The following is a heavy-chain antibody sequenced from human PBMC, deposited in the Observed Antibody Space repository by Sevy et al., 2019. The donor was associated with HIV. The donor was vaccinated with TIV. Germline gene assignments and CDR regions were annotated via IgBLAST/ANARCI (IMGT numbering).Heavy chain of an antibody. CDR1: GGSFSGYY. D-gene: IGHD3-16*02. CDR2: INHSGST. CDR3: ARTLPYDYVWGSYRYRWGEYFDY. V-gene: IGHV4-34*01. Sequence: SETLSLTCAVYGGSFSGYYWSWIRQPPGKGLEWIGEINHSGSTNYNPSLKSRVTISVDTSKNQFSLKLSYVTAADTAVYYCARTLPYDYVWGSYRYRWGEYFDYWGQGTLVTVSS. J-gene: IGHJ4*02.